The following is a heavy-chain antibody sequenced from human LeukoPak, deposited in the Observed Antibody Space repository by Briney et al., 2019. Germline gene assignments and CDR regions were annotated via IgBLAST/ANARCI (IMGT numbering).Heavy chain of an antibody. J-gene: IGHJ4*02. CDR3: ARAWGGRFDY. Sequence: SETLSLTCSVSGGSISSYSWSCIRQPPGKGLEWIGYIYDRGSTNYNPSLKSRVTISVDTSKNQFSLKLSSVTAADTAVYYCARAWGGRFDYWGQGIPVTVSS. D-gene: IGHD3-16*01. V-gene: IGHV4-59*01. CDR1: GGSISSYS. CDR2: IYDRGST.